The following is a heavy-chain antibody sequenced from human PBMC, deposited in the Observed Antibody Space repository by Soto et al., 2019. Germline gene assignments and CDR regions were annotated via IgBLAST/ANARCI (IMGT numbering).Heavy chain of an antibody. V-gene: IGHV3-15*01. CDR3: TTYSYIPVALIRFDY. Sequence: PVGPLRVRCGALGCNFGNVGGSWVRQDPGKGLEWVGRIKSKTDGGTTDFAASVKGRFAISRDDSKNMVYLQMNSLKTEDTAVYYCTTYSYIPVALIRFDYWGHGTLVPVS. CDR2: IKSKTDGGTT. D-gene: IGHD2-21*01. CDR1: GCNFGNVG. J-gene: IGHJ4*01.